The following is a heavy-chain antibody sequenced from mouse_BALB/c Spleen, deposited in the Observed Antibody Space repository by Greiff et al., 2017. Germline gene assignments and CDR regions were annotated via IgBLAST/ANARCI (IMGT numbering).Heavy chain of an antibody. CDR2: ISSGGSYT. CDR3: TREVITHY. D-gene: IGHD1-2*01. Sequence: DVMLVESGGGLVKPGGSLKLSCAASGFTFSSYTMSWVRQTPEKRLEWVATISSGGSYTYYPDSVKGRFTISRDNAKNTLYLQMSSLKSEDTAMYYCTREVITHYWGQGTTLTVSS. V-gene: IGHV5-6-4*01. J-gene: IGHJ2*01. CDR1: GFTFSSYT.